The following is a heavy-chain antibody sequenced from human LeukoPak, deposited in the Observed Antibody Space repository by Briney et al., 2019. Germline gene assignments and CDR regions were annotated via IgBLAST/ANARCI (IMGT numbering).Heavy chain of an antibody. J-gene: IGHJ6*02. CDR1: GGSISSSNW. D-gene: IGHD6-6*01. Sequence: SETLSLTCAVSGGSISSSNWWSWIRQPPGKGLEWIGEINRSGSTNYNPSLKSRVTISVDTSKNQFSLKLSSVTAADTAVYYCAARPSYYYGMDVWGQGTTVTVSS. CDR2: INRSGST. V-gene: IGHV4-4*02. CDR3: AARPSYYYGMDV.